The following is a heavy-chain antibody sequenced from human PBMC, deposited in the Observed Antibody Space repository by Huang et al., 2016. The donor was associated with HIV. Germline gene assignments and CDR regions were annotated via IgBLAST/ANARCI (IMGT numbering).Heavy chain of an antibody. J-gene: IGHJ4*02. CDR2: VYQSGST. CDR1: GDFISSTNYY. D-gene: IGHD6-13*01. Sequence: QLQLQESGPGQVKPSETLSLTCTVSGDFISSTNYYWGWIRQSPGKGLEWVGSVYQSGSTNDNPSLKRRVTLAGDTSRNQVALRLNSVTAADTAVYYCASQHIGAAATWFWGRGTQVAVSS. V-gene: IGHV4-39*01. CDR3: ASQHIGAAATWF.